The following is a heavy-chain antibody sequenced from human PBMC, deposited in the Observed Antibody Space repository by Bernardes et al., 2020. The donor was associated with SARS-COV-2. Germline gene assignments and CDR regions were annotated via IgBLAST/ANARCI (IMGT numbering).Heavy chain of an antibody. CDR1: GGSISSIGYY. V-gene: IGHV4-31*03. CDR3: ARARITMIVVVQEFDY. D-gene: IGHD3-22*01. Sequence: TLSLTCIVSGGSISSIGYYWSWIRQHPGKGLEWTGYIYYSGRTYYNSSPKSRVTISVDTSKNQFSRKLSSVTAADTAVYYCARARITMIVVVQEFDYWGQGTLVTVSS. CDR2: IYYSGRT. J-gene: IGHJ4*02.